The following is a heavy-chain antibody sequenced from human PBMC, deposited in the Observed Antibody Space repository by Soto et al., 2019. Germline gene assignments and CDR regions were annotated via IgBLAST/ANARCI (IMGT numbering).Heavy chain of an antibody. CDR1: GFSFSNNG. J-gene: IGHJ6*02. Sequence: GGSLRVSCAASGFSFSNNGMHWVRQAPGKGLEWVAIISYDGSKKYYADSVKGRFTISRDNSKNTLYLQMNSLRAEDTAVYYCAKDRVTVTYGYYYYYYGMDVWGQGTTVTVSS. D-gene: IGHD4-4*01. CDR2: ISYDGSKK. CDR3: AKDRVTVTYGYYYYYYGMDV. V-gene: IGHV3-30*18.